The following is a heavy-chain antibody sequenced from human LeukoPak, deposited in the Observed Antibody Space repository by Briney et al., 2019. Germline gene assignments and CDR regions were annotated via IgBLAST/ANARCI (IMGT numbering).Heavy chain of an antibody. CDR2: INQDGSEK. Sequence: RGSLRLSCAASGFTFSSYWMSWVRQAPGKGLEWVANINQDGSEKNFVDSVKGRFTISRDNAKNSLYLQMNSLRAEDTAVYYCVAEHYDFWSGSNWGQGTLVTVSS. V-gene: IGHV3-7*01. D-gene: IGHD3-3*01. CDR3: VAEHYDFWSGSN. J-gene: IGHJ4*02. CDR1: GFTFSSYW.